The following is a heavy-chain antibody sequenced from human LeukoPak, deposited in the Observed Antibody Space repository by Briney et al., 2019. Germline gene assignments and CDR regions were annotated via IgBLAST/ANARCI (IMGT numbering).Heavy chain of an antibody. J-gene: IGHJ4*02. CDR1: GGTFSKYT. Sequence: GSSVKVSCKASGGTFSKYTISWVRQAPGQGLEWMGGIIPIFGTANYAQKFQGRVTITADESTSTAYMELSSLRSEDTAVYYCARAHRYCTNGVCPRHLDYWGQGTLVTVSS. D-gene: IGHD2-8*01. CDR3: ARAHRYCTNGVCPRHLDY. CDR2: IIPIFGTA. V-gene: IGHV1-69*01.